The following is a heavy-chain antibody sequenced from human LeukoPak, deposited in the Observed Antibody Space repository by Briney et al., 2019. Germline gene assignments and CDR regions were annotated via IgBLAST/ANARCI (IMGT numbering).Heavy chain of an antibody. V-gene: IGHV3-48*03. J-gene: IGHJ4*02. CDR2: ISSSGYTI. Sequence: GGPLRLSCAASGFTFSSYDMNWVRRAPGKGLEWVSYISSSGYTIYYADSVKGRFTISRDNAKNSLYLQMNSLRAEDTAVYYCAREDCSSTSCYDPSVSDYWGQGTLVTVSS. D-gene: IGHD2-2*01. CDR1: GFTFSSYD. CDR3: AREDCSSTSCYDPSVSDY.